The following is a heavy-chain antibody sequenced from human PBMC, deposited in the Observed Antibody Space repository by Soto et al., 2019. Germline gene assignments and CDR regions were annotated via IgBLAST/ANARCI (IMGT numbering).Heavy chain of an antibody. Sequence: GGSLRLSCAASGFTFSTYSVNWVRQAPGKGLEWVSSISSSSSYIYYADSVKGRFTISRDNAKNSLYLQMNSLRAEDTAVYYCARAEGYGACDYWGQGTLVTVFS. CDR1: GFTFSTYS. D-gene: IGHD4-17*01. V-gene: IGHV3-21*01. J-gene: IGHJ4*02. CDR3: ARAEGYGACDY. CDR2: ISSSSSYI.